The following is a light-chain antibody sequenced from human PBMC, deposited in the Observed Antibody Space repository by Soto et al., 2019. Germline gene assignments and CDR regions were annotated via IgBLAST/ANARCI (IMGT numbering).Light chain of an antibody. J-gene: IGKJ5*01. CDR3: QQYNNWPPLT. CDR2: GAS. Sequence: EIVMTQPPGTLSVSPGVRATLSCRASQSVSSNLAWYQQKPGQAPRLLIYGASTRATGIPARFSGSGSGTEFTLTISSLQSEDFAVYYCQQYNNWPPLTFGQGTRLE. V-gene: IGKV3-15*01. CDR1: QSVSSN.